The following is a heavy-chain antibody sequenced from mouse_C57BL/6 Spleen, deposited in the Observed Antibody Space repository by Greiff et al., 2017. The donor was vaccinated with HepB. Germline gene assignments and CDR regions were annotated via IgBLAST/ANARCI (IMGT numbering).Heavy chain of an antibody. J-gene: IGHJ2*01. V-gene: IGHV5-6*02. CDR1: GFTFSSYG. CDR2: ISSGGSYT. Sequence: DVMLVESGGDLVKPGGSLKLSCAASGFTFSSYGMSWVRQTPDKRLEWVATISSGGSYTYYPDSVKGRFTISRDNAKNTLYLQMSSLKSEDTAMYYCARRGSGVPFDYWGQGTTLTVSS. CDR3: ARRGSGVPFDY. D-gene: IGHD1-1*01.